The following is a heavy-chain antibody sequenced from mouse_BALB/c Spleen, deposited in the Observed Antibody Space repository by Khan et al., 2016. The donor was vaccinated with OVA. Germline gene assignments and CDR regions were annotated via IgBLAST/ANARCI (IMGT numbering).Heavy chain of an antibody. CDR2: INPSNGYT. CDR3: VRDGAYYRNDGWFAY. Sequence: QVQLKQSGAELARPGASVKMSCKASGYTFTSYTIHWIKLRPGQGLEWIGYINPSNGYTNYNQKFKDKATLTAAKSSTTAYMPLSSLTSDDSAVYNWVRDGAYYRNDGWFAYWGQGTLVTVSA. V-gene: IGHV1-4*01. CDR1: GYTFTSYT. J-gene: IGHJ3*01. D-gene: IGHD2-14*01.